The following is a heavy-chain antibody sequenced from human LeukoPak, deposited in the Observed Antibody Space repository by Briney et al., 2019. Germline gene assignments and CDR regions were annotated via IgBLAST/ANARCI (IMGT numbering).Heavy chain of an antibody. Sequence: PGRSLRLSCAASGFTFSSYAMHWVRQAPGKGLEWVAVISYDGGNKYYADSVKGRFTISRDNSKNTLYLQMNSLRAEDTAVYYCARGRYDSSGYYSYYGMDVWGQGTTVTVSS. CDR2: ISYDGGNK. D-gene: IGHD3-22*01. V-gene: IGHV3-30*04. J-gene: IGHJ6*02. CDR1: GFTFSSYA. CDR3: ARGRYDSSGYYSYYGMDV.